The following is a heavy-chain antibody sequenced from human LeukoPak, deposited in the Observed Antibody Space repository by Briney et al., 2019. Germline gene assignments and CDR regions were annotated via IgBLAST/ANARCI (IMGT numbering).Heavy chain of an antibody. D-gene: IGHD1-26*01. V-gene: IGHV4-30-2*01. CDR1: GGSISSGDSS. CDR3: ARVWSSFPYYFDY. J-gene: IGHJ4*02. CDR2: IYHSGST. Sequence: SETLSLTCAVSGGSISSGDSSWSWIRQPPGQGLEWIGYIYHSGSTYYNPSLKSRVTISVDRSKNQFSLKLSSVTAADTAVYYCARVWSSFPYYFDYWGQGTLVTVSS.